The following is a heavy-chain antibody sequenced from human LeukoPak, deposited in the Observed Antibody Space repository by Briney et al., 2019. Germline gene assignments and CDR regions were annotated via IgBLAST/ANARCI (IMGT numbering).Heavy chain of an antibody. CDR2: TNPSGGST. V-gene: IGHV1-46*01. J-gene: IGHJ5*02. CDR1: GYTFTSYY. D-gene: IGHD1-26*01. Sequence: ASVKVSCKGSGYTFTSYYMHWVRQAPGQGLEWMGITNPSGGSTSYAQKFQGRVTMTRDTSTSTVYMELSSLRSEDTAVYYCARERGLVGATPAWFDPWGQGTLVTVSS. CDR3: ARERGLVGATPAWFDP.